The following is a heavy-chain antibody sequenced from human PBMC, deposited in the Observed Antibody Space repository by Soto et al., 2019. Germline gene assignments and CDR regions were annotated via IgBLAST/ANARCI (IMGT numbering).Heavy chain of an antibody. CDR3: ARLAVTGANYFDY. J-gene: IGHJ4*02. V-gene: IGHV4-39*01. CDR2: IYYSGST. Sequence: SETLSLTCTVSGGSISSSSYYWGWIRQPPGKGLEWIGSIYYSGSTYYNPSLKSRVTISVDTSKNHFSLKLSSVTAADTAVYYCARLAVTGANYFDYWGKGTMVTVSA. CDR1: GGSISSSSYY. D-gene: IGHD6-19*01.